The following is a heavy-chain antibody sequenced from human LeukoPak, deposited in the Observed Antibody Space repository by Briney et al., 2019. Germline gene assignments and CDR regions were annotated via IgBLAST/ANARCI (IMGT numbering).Heavy chain of an antibody. CDR3: ARDVTGTARWYFDY. V-gene: IGHV1-18*01. CDR1: GNTFTSHG. J-gene: IGHJ4*02. CDR2: ISPYNGNT. Sequence: ASVKVSCKASGNTFTSHGISWVRQAPGQGLEWMTWISPYNGNTNYAQNFQGRVTMTIDTSTSTAYMELRSLRSDDTAVYYCARDVTGTARWYFDYWGQGTLVTVSS. D-gene: IGHD1-7*01.